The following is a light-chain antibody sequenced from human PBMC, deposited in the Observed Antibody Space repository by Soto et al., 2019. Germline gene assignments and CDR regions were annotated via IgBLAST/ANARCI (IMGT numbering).Light chain of an antibody. V-gene: IGLV2-8*01. Sequence: QSALTQPPSASGSPGQSVTISCTGTSSDVGGYNYVSWYQQHPGKAPKLMIYDVSKRPSGVPDRFSGSKSGNTASLTVSGLQAEDEADSYCSSYAGSNNYVVFGGGTKLTVL. CDR1: SSDVGGYNY. CDR2: DVS. CDR3: SSYAGSNNYVV. J-gene: IGLJ2*01.